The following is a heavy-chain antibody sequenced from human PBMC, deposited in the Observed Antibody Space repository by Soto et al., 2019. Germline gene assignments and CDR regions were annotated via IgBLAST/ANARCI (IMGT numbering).Heavy chain of an antibody. J-gene: IGHJ4*02. CDR2: ISSSSSYI. Sequence: PGGSLRLSCAASGFTFSSYSMNWVRQAPGKGLEWVSSISSSSSYIYYADSVKGRFTISRDSAKNSLYLQMNSLRAEDTAVYYCARDGPDSSGPDYWGQGTLVTVSS. CDR1: GFTFSSYS. D-gene: IGHD3-22*01. V-gene: IGHV3-21*01. CDR3: ARDGPDSSGPDY.